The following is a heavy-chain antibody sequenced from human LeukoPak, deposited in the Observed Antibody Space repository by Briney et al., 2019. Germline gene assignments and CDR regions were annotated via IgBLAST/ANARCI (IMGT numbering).Heavy chain of an antibody. CDR1: GGSTNSYY. Sequence: SETLSLTSTVSGGSTNSYYWSWIRQPPGKGLVWIGYIYYSGSINYNPSLKSRVTISVDTSKNEFSLKLSSVTAADMTAYYCARHLRLHMDVWGKGTTVTVSS. V-gene: IGHV4-59*08. D-gene: IGHD3-9*01. CDR3: ARHLRLHMDV. J-gene: IGHJ6*03. CDR2: IYYSGSI.